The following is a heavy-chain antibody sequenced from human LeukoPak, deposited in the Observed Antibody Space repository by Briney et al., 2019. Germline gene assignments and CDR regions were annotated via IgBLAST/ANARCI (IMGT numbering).Heavy chain of an antibody. CDR2: INTDGTVT. D-gene: IGHD6-19*01. CDR3: ATKQWLAPPPDS. V-gene: IGHV3-74*01. J-gene: IGHJ4*02. CDR1: GFTFSKYW. Sequence: PGGSLRLSCAASGFTFSKYWMPWVRQAPGKGLESVARINTDGTVTTYAASVKGRFTVSRDNADNTMFLQMNSVRDEDTAVYYCATKQWLAPPPDSWGQGTPVTVSS.